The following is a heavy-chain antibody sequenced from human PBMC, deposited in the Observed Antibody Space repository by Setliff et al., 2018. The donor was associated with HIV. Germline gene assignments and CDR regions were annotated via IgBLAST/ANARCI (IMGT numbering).Heavy chain of an antibody. CDR1: GYSISSGYY. Sequence: SETLSLTCAVSGYSISSGYYWGWIRQPPGKGLEWIGSIYHSGSTYYSPSLKSRVTISMDTSKNQFSLKLTSVTAADTAVYYCARGNDNGQRGGNYYFMDVWDKGTTVTVSS. CDR2: IYHSGST. D-gene: IGHD4-17*01. V-gene: IGHV4-38-2*01. J-gene: IGHJ6*03. CDR3: ARGNDNGQRGGNYYFMDV.